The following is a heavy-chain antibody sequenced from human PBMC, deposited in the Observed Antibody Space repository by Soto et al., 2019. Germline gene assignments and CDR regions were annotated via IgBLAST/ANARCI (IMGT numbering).Heavy chain of an antibody. CDR3: AKEYSSSPFGYYYGMDV. Sequence: ASVKVSCKASGYTFTSYDINWVRQATGQGLEWMGWMNPNSGNTGYAQKFQGRVTMTRNTSISTAYMELSGLRSEDTAVYYCAKEYSSSPFGYYYGMDVWGQGTTVTVS. D-gene: IGHD6-6*01. J-gene: IGHJ6*02. CDR2: MNPNSGNT. V-gene: IGHV1-8*01. CDR1: GYTFTSYD.